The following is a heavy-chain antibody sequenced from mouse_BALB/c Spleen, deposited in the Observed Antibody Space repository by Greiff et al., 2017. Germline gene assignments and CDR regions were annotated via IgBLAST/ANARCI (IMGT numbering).Heavy chain of an antibody. CDR1: GFAFSSYD. V-gene: IGHV5-12-1*01. CDR3: AREARGYAMDY. J-gene: IGHJ4*01. Sequence: EVQLMESGGGLVKPGGSLKLSCAASGFAFSSYDMSWVRQTPEKRLEWVTYISSGGGSTYYPDTVKGRFTISRDNAKNTLYLQMSSLKSEDTAMYYCAREARGYAMDYWGQGTSVTVSS. CDR2: ISSGGGST.